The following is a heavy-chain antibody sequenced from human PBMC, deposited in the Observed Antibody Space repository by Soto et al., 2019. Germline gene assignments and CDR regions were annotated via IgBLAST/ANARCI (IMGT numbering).Heavy chain of an antibody. Sequence: QVQLQESGPGLVKPSETLSLTCAVSGVSISGGVNWWSWVRQPPGKGLEWIGEIYPTGSTNYNSSLKSRVTISVDKSKNQFSLMLNSVTAADTAVYFCADAPSDFWGQGILVTVSS. J-gene: IGHJ4*02. V-gene: IGHV4-4*02. CDR1: GVSISGGVNW. D-gene: IGHD2-21*01. CDR3: ADAPSDF. CDR2: IYPTGST.